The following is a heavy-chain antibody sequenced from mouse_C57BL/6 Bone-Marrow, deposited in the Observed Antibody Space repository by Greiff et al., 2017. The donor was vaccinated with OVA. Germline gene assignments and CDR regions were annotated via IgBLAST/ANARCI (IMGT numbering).Heavy chain of an antibody. J-gene: IGHJ3*01. D-gene: IGHD1-1*01. CDR3: TSFITTVVAPSY. CDR1: GFNIKDDY. V-gene: IGHV14-4*01. Sequence: VQLQQSGAELVRPGASVTLSCTASGFNIKDDYMHWVKQRPEQGLEWIGWIDPENGDTEYASKFQGKATITADTSSNTAYLQLSSLTSEDTAVYYCTSFITTVVAPSYWGQGTLVTVSA. CDR2: IDPENGDT.